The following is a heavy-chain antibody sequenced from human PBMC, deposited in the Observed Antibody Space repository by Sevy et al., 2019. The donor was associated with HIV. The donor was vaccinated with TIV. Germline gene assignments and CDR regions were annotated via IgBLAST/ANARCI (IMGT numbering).Heavy chain of an antibody. Sequence: GGSLRLSCAASGFTFSDYYMSWIRQAPGKGLEWVSYISSSGSTIYYADSVKRRFTISRDNAKNSLYLQMNSLRAEDTAVYYCARAFDSSGWYLSRILLSRREFDYWGQGTLVTVSS. CDR3: ARAFDSSGWYLSRILLSRREFDY. V-gene: IGHV3-11*01. CDR1: GFTFSDYY. D-gene: IGHD6-19*01. CDR2: ISSSGSTI. J-gene: IGHJ4*02.